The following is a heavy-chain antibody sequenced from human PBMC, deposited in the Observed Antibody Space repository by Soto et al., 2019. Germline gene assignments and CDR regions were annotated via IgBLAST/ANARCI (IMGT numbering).Heavy chain of an antibody. CDR1: GFTLSNYA. Sequence: QVHLVESGGGVVQPGRSLRLSCVASGFTLSNYAMHWVRQAPGKGLEWVAVIWDDGSQKYYADSVKGRFTISRDSSQNTLHLQMNSLRPEDTALYYCARDRYGSQTFFDHWGQGTLVTVSS. CDR3: ARDRYGSQTFFDH. J-gene: IGHJ4*02. V-gene: IGHV3-33*01. CDR2: IWDDGSQK. D-gene: IGHD3-10*01.